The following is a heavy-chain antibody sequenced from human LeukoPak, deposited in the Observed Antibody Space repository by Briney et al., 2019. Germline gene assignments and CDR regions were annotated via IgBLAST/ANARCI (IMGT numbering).Heavy chain of an antibody. CDR1: GFTFSSYA. D-gene: IGHD6-25*01. CDR2: ISYDGSNK. J-gene: IGHJ3*02. Sequence: GGSLRLSCAASGFTFSSYAMHWVRQAPGKGLEWVAVISYDGSNKYYADSVKGRFTISRDNSKNTLYLQMNSLRAEDTAVYYCARIAAAAPGAFDIWGQGTMVTVSS. CDR3: ARIAAAAPGAFDI. V-gene: IGHV3-30*14.